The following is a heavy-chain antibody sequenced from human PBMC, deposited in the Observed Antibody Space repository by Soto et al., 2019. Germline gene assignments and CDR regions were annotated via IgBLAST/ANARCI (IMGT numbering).Heavy chain of an antibody. CDR1: GFTFSSYA. D-gene: IGHD1-26*01. J-gene: IGHJ4*02. CDR3: ARGSPAFDY. V-gene: IGHV3-30-3*01. Sequence: QVQLVESGGGVVQPGRSLRLSCAASGFTFSSYAMHWVRQAPGKGLEWVAVISYDGSNKYYADSVKGRFTISRDNSKNTQYLQMNSLRAEDTAVYYCARGSPAFDYWCQGTMVTVSS. CDR2: ISYDGSNK.